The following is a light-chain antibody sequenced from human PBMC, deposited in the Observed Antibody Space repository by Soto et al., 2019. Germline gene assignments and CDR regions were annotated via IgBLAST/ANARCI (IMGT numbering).Light chain of an antibody. J-gene: IGKJ5*01. CDR1: ESINRH. CDR2: AAS. CDR3: QQSYTDLSIT. V-gene: IGKV1-39*01. Sequence: DIQMTQSPSSLSASVGDRVTITCRASESINRHLNWYQQQPGKAPKLLIYAASRSQNGVPSRFRGGGSGTDFTLIITNLPPEDCATYYFQQSYTDLSITCGQGTRLEIK.